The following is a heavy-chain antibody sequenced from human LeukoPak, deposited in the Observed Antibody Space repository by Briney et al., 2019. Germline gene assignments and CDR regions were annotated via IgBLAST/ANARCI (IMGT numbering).Heavy chain of an antibody. J-gene: IGHJ6*04. CDR2: ISGSGGSI. CDR3: ARSAKSSHSTYSVVVPAAMRGDYYYYGMDV. D-gene: IGHD2-2*01. Sequence: GGSLRLSCAASGFTFSSYAMSWVRQAPGKGLEWVSAISGSGGSIYYADSVKGRFTISRDNSKNTLYLQMNSLRAEDTAVYYCARSAKSSHSTYSVVVPAAMRGDYYYYGMDVWGKGTTVTVSS. CDR1: GFTFSSYA. V-gene: IGHV3-23*01.